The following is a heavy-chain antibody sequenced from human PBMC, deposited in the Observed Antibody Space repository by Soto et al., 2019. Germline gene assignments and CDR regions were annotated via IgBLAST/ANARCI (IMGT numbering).Heavy chain of an antibody. CDR1: GYTFTSYG. CDR2: ISAYNGNT. J-gene: IGHJ5*02. Sequence: ASVKVSCKASGYTFTSYGISWVRQAPGQGLEWMGWISAYNGNTNYAQKLQGRVTMTTDTSTSTAYMELRSLRSDDTAVYYCARVYYDFWSGYQDWFDPWGQGTLVTVSS. CDR3: ARVYYDFWSGYQDWFDP. V-gene: IGHV1-18*01. D-gene: IGHD3-3*01.